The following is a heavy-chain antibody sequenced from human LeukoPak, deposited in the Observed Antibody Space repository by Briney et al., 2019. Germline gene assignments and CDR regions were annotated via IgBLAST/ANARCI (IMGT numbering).Heavy chain of an antibody. V-gene: IGHV6-1*01. CDR1: GDSVSSNSAA. CDR3: ARFMGIGSQRYYFDS. CDR2: TYYRCKWCH. D-gene: IGHD6-19*01. Sequence: SQTRSLTCAISGDSVSSNSAAWSWVRQSPWRGLEWLGRTYYRCKWCHDYAVSVGRRVSVNPDTSKNQFSLQLNSVTPEDTPVYYCARFMGIGSQRYYFDSWGQGTLVTVSS. J-gene: IGHJ4*02.